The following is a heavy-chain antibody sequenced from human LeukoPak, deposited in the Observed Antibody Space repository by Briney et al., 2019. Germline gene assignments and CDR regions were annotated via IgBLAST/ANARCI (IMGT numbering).Heavy chain of an antibody. CDR1: GFTFSSYA. V-gene: IGHV3-30*04. CDR3: AKELMGAIDY. Sequence: GGSLRLSCAASGFTFSSYAMHWVRQAPGKGLEWVAVISYDGSNKYYADSVKGRFTISRDNSKNTLYLQMNSLRAEDTAVYYCAKELMGAIDYWGQGTLVTVSS. CDR2: ISYDGSNK. D-gene: IGHD1-26*01. J-gene: IGHJ4*02.